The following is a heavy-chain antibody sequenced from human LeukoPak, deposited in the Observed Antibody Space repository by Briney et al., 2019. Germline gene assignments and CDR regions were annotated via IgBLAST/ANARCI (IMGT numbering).Heavy chain of an antibody. Sequence: GASVKVSCKASGYTFTSYGISWVQQAPGQGLEWMGWISAYNGNTNYAQKLQGRVTMTTDTSTSTAYMELRSLRSDDTAVYYCARSCGHGFWRGYSSPPHNFDSWGPGNPVT. V-gene: IGHV1-18*01. J-gene: IGHJ4*01. CDR3: ARSCGHGFWRGYSSPPHNFDS. D-gene: IGHD3-3*01. CDR2: ISAYNGNT. CDR1: GYTFTSYG.